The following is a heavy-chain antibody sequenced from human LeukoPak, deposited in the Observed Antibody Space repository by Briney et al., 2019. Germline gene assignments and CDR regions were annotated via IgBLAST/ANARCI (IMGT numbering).Heavy chain of an antibody. D-gene: IGHD3-10*01. V-gene: IGHV4-34*01. CDR1: GGSFSGYY. J-gene: IGHJ3*02. CDR2: INHSGST. Sequence: SETLSLTCAVYGGSFSGYYWSWIRQPPGKGREWSGEINHSGSTNYNPSLKSRVTISVDTSKNQCSLKLSSVTAADTAVYYCASGLLWFGEFYHAFDIWGQGTMVTVSS. CDR3: ASGLLWFGEFYHAFDI.